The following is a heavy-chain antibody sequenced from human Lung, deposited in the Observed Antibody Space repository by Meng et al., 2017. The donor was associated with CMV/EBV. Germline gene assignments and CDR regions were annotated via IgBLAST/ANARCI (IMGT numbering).Heavy chain of an antibody. CDR3: AKCSSTSCRYFDY. Sequence: SXAASGFTFDDYGMSWVRQTPGKGLEWVSVMYSGGSSTFYADSVQGRFTISRDESKNTLYLQMNSLRAEDTALYYCAKCSSTSCRYFDYWGQGTLVXVSS. D-gene: IGHD2-2*01. V-gene: IGHV3-23*03. CDR2: MYSGGSST. J-gene: IGHJ4*02. CDR1: GFTFDDYG.